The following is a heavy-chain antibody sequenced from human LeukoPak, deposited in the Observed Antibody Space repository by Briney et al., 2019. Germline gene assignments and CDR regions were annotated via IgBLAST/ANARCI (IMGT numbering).Heavy chain of an antibody. V-gene: IGHV3-53*01. D-gene: IGHD5-12*01. CDR1: GFTVSSNY. Sequence: PGTSLRLSCAASGFTVSSNYMSWVRQAPGKGLEWVSLIYSGGGKYYAESVRGRFTVSRDNSKNTLYLQMNSLRAEDTAVYYCARGEGGYDSNFDVWGQGTLVTVSS. CDR3: ARGEGGYDSNFDV. CDR2: IYSGGGK. J-gene: IGHJ4*02.